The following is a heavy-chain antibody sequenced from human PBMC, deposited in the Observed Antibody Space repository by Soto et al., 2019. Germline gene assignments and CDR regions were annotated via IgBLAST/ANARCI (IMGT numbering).Heavy chain of an antibody. CDR3: ARDSDYIIAY. Sequence: PGGSLRLSCAASGFTFSSYAMHWVRQAPGKGLEWVAVISYDGSNKYYADSVKGRFTISRDNSKNTLYLQMNSLRAEDTAVYYCARDSDYIIAYWGQGTLVTVSS. CDR1: GFTFSSYA. D-gene: IGHD4-17*01. J-gene: IGHJ4*02. V-gene: IGHV3-30-3*01. CDR2: ISYDGSNK.